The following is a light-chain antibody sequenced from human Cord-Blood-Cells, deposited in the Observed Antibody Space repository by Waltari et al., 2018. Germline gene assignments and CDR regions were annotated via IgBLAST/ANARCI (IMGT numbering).Light chain of an antibody. CDR2: EVS. V-gene: IGLV2-14*01. J-gene: IGLJ2*01. CDR3: SSYTSSSTLV. CDR1: SSDVGGYNY. Sequence: QSALTQPASVSGSPGQSITISCTGTSSDVGGYNYVSWYQQHPGKAPKLMIYEVSNRPSCVSNRFSGSKSGNTASLTSSGLQAEDEADYYCSSYTSSSTLVFGGGTKLTVL.